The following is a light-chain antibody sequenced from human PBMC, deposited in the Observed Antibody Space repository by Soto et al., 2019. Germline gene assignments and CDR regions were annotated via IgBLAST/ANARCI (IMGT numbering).Light chain of an antibody. CDR1: SSEIATFDL. CDR2: EVT. V-gene: IGLV2-23*02. Sequence: QSALTQPASVSGSPGQSITITCTGSSSEIATFDLVSWYQHHPGKAPRLIIFEVTQRAASISGRFSGAKSGNTASLTISGLLAEDEADYYCCSFASRRPPQTVFGTGTKITVL. CDR3: CSFASRRPPQTV. J-gene: IGLJ1*01.